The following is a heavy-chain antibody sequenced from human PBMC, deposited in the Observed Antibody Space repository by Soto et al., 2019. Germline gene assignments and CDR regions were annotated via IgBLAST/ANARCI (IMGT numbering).Heavy chain of an antibody. CDR2: IYYSGST. CDR3: ARTGLTMIVVGESWFDP. J-gene: IGHJ5*02. Sequence: QVQLQESGPGLVKPSETLSLTCTVSGGSISSYYWSWIRQPPGKGLEWIGYIYYSGSTNYNPSLKSRVTISVDTSKNQSSLKLSSVTAADTAVYYCARTGLTMIVVGESWFDPWGQGTLVTVSS. V-gene: IGHV4-59*01. D-gene: IGHD3-22*01. CDR1: GGSISSYY.